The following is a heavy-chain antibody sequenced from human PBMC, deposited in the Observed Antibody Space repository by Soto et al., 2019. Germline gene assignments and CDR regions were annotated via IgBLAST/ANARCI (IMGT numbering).Heavy chain of an antibody. D-gene: IGHD3-22*01. Sequence: AVGSLRLSCAASGFAFSGFGLHWVRQAPGKGLDWVAVISYDGSHKYYADSVKGRFTISRDNSRNTLYLQMSGLRAEDTAVYFCTALGYYDTSAGGGYWGQGTLVTVSS. CDR1: GFAFSGFG. V-gene: IGHV3-30*03. CDR2: ISYDGSHK. CDR3: TALGYYDTSAGGGY. J-gene: IGHJ4*02.